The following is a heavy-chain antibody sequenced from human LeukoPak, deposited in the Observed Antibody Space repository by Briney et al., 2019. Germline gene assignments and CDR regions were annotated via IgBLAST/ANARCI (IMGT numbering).Heavy chain of an antibody. Sequence: GGSLRLFCAASGFTFSSYAMHWVRQAPGKGLEWVAVISYDGSNKYYADSVKGRFTISRDNSKNTLYLQMNSLRAEDTAVYYCARGSRYGDFYYYYGMDVWGQGTTVTVSS. CDR2: ISYDGSNK. CDR1: GFTFSSYA. CDR3: ARGSRYGDFYYYYGMDV. J-gene: IGHJ6*02. D-gene: IGHD4-17*01. V-gene: IGHV3-30-3*01.